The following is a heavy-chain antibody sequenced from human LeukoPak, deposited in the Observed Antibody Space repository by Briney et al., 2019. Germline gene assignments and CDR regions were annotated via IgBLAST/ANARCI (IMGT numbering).Heavy chain of an antibody. V-gene: IGHV3-23*01. Sequence: GGSLRLSCAASGFTFTTYGMIWVRQAPGKGLEWVLGISGSGSNTYYADSAKGRFTISRDNSKNTLYLRMNSLRAEDTAVYYCAKVGGSSWPYYFDYWGQGTLVTVSS. J-gene: IGHJ4*02. CDR1: GFTFTTYG. CDR3: AKVGGSSWPYYFDY. D-gene: IGHD6-13*01. CDR2: ISGSGSNT.